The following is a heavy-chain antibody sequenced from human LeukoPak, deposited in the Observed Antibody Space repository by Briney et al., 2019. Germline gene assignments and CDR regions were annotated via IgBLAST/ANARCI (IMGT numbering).Heavy chain of an antibody. Sequence: PGGSLRLSCAASGFTFSDYYMSWIRQAPGKGLEWVSYISSSGSTIYYADSVKGRFTISRDNAKNSLYLQMNSLGAEDTAVYYCARDRRAMVRGGPFDYWGQGTLVTVSS. V-gene: IGHV3-11*01. CDR3: ARDRRAMVRGGPFDY. J-gene: IGHJ4*02. CDR1: GFTFSDYY. CDR2: ISSSGSTI. D-gene: IGHD5-18*01.